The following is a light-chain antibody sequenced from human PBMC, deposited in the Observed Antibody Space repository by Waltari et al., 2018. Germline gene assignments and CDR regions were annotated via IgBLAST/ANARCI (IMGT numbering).Light chain of an antibody. Sequence: QSALTQPASVTGSPGQSITISCTGSSSDFVTYNLVSWYQQYPGKAPKVMIYEGSKRPSGVSSRFSASKSGNTASLTISVLQAEDEADYYCCSYALRSVVFGGGTKVTVL. CDR3: CSYALRSVV. CDR1: SSDFVTYNL. J-gene: IGLJ2*01. CDR2: EGS. V-gene: IGLV2-23*01.